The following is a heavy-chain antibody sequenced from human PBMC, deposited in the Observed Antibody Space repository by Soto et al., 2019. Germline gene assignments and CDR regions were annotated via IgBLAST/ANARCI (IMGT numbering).Heavy chain of an antibody. CDR1: GFTVSSNY. J-gene: IGHJ6*02. V-gene: IGHV3-53*01. CDR3: ARAPNTYYYGSGSYYNPYYYGMDV. CDR2: IYSGGST. Sequence: GGSLRLSCAASGFTVSSNYMSWVRQAPGKGLEWVSVIYSGGSTYYADSVKGRFTISRDNSKNTLYLQMNSLRAEDTAVYYCARAPNTYYYGSGSYYNPYYYGMDVWGQGTTVTVSS. D-gene: IGHD3-10*01.